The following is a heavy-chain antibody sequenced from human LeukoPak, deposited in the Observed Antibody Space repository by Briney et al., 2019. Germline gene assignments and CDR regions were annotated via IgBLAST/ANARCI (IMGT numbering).Heavy chain of an antibody. CDR3: ARTLPRPFDY. Sequence: SETLSLTCAVYGGSFSGYYWSWIRQPPGKGLEWIGEINHSGSTNYNPSLKSRVTISVDTSKNQFSLKLSSVTAADTAVYYCARTLPRPFDYWGQGTLVTVSS. CDR1: GGSFSGYY. V-gene: IGHV4-34*01. D-gene: IGHD1-26*01. CDR2: INHSGST. J-gene: IGHJ4*02.